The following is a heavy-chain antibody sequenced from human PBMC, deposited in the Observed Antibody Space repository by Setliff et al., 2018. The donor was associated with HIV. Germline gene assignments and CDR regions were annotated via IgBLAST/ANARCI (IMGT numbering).Heavy chain of an antibody. Sequence: SETLSLTCTVSGGSISSYYWSWIRQPPGKGLEWIGYIYYSGSTNYNPSLKSRVTISVDTSKNQFSLKLSSVTAADTAVYYCARVCYYDSGTYYNDDAFDIWGQGTMVTVSS. CDR1: GGSISSYY. V-gene: IGHV4-59*01. D-gene: IGHD3-10*01. CDR3: ARVCYYDSGTYYNDDAFDI. CDR2: IYYSGST. J-gene: IGHJ3*02.